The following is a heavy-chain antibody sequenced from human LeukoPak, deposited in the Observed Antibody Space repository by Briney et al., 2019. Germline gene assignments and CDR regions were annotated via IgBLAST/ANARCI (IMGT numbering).Heavy chain of an antibody. CDR2: IGTAGDT. Sequence: GGSLRLSSAASGFTFSSYDTHGVREAIGKGLEGVSAIGTAGDTYYPGSVKGRFTISRENAKESLYLQMNSLRAGDTAVYYCARGSQDYGWTFGAFDIWGQGTMVTVSS. V-gene: IGHV3-13*01. D-gene: IGHD4-17*01. CDR3: ARGSQDYGWTFGAFDI. CDR1: GFTFSSYD. J-gene: IGHJ3*02.